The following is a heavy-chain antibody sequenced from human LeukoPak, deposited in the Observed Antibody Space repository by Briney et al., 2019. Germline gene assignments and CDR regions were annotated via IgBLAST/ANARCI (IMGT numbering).Heavy chain of an antibody. J-gene: IGHJ4*02. CDR3: AREVYDSSGAADY. Sequence: APVKVSCKASGYTFTGYYMHWVRQAPGQGLEWMGWINPNSGGTNYAQKFQGRVTMTRDTSISTAYMELSRLRSDDTAVYYCAREVYDSSGAADYWGQGTLVTVSS. D-gene: IGHD3-22*01. V-gene: IGHV1-2*02. CDR2: INPNSGGT. CDR1: GYTFTGYY.